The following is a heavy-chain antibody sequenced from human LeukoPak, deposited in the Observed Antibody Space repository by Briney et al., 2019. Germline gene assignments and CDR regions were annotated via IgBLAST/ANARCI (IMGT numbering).Heavy chain of an antibody. CDR3: ARSDQLPSPFDY. Sequence: PSETLSLTCTVSGGSISSYYWSWIRQPPGKGLEWIGYIYYSGSTNYNPSLKSRVTMSVDTSKNHFSLKLSSVTAADTAVYYCARSDQLPSPFDYWGQGTLVTVSS. J-gene: IGHJ4*02. D-gene: IGHD2-2*01. V-gene: IGHV4-59*12. CDR2: IYYSGST. CDR1: GGSISSYY.